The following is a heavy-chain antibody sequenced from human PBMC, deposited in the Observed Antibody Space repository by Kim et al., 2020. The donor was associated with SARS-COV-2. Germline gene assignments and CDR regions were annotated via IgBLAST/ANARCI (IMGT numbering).Heavy chain of an antibody. V-gene: IGHV6-1*01. D-gene: IGHD1-7*01. Sequence: SQTLSLTCAISGDSVSRDSTTWNWIRQSPSRGLEWLGRTYYRSMWKTDYSESVKSRITISPDTSKNQFSLQLHSVTTEDTAVYYCAKDWNFPDFWGQGTLVTVSS. J-gene: IGHJ4*02. CDR3: AKDWNFPDF. CDR1: GDSVSRDSTT. CDR2: TYYRSMWKT.